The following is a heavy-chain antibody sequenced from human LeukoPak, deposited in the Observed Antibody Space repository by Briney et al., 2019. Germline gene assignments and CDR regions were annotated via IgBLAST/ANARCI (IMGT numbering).Heavy chain of an antibody. CDR1: VFTFSDYS. CDR2: ISSSRNTI. V-gene: IGHV3-48*01. CDR3: ARAYSTYHMDV. J-gene: IGHJ6*03. D-gene: IGHD4-11*01. Sequence: PGGSLRLSCAASVFTFSDYSMNWVRQAPGKGLQWVSFISSSRNTIYYADSVKGRFTISRDNAENSLYLQMNSLRAEDTAVYYCARAYSTYHMDVWGKGTTVTVSS.